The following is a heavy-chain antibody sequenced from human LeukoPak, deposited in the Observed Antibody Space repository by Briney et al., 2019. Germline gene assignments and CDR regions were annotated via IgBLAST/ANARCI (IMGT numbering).Heavy chain of an antibody. V-gene: IGHV3-30*02. CDR3: AKNYGGNGGYFDY. Sequence: GGSLRLSCAASGFIFSDYGMHWVRQAPGKGLEWVAFIRYDGNNTYYADSVKGRFTISRDNSKNTMYLHMNSLRADDTAVYYCAKNYGGNGGYFDYWGQGTLVTVSS. CDR1: GFIFSDYG. J-gene: IGHJ4*02. D-gene: IGHD4-23*01. CDR2: IRYDGNNT.